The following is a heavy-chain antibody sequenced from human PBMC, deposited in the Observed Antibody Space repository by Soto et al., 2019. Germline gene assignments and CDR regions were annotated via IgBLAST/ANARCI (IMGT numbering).Heavy chain of an antibody. CDR2: ISSSSSTI. CDR3: ARGAYYYDSSGLSY. J-gene: IGHJ4*02. V-gene: IGHV3-48*01. D-gene: IGHD3-22*01. Sequence: EVQLVESGGGLVQPGGSLRLSCAASGFTFSSNSMNWVRQARGKGLEWVSYISSSSSTIYYADSVKGRFTISRDNAKNSLYLQMNSLSAEDTAVYYCARGAYYYDSSGLSYWGQGTLVTVSS. CDR1: GFTFSSNS.